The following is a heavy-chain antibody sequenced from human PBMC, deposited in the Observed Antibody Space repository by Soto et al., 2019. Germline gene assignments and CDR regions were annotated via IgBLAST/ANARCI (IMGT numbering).Heavy chain of an antibody. V-gene: IGHV4-59*01. CDR1: DGSISGFY. CDR3: ARAMTAVATEFDY. Sequence: PSETLSLTCTVADGSISGFYWSWIRQPPGKGLDFIGYIYYTGITRSHPSLRGRVTMSVDTSKNQFSLNLNSVTTADTAVYYCARAMTAVATEFDYWGQGTPVTVSS. CDR2: IYYTGIT. J-gene: IGHJ4*02. D-gene: IGHD4-17*01.